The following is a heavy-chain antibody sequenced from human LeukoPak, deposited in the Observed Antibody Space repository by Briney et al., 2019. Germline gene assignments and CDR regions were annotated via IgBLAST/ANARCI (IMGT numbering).Heavy chain of an antibody. Sequence: GRSLRLSCAASGFTFSSYGMHWVRQAPGKGLEWVAVIWYDGSNKYYADSVKGRFSISRDNSKNTLYLQMNSLRAEDTAVYYCAKDDLLWFGEEDGMDVWGQGTTVTVSS. V-gene: IGHV3-33*06. D-gene: IGHD3-10*01. J-gene: IGHJ6*02. CDR1: GFTFSSYG. CDR3: AKDDLLWFGEEDGMDV. CDR2: IWYDGSNK.